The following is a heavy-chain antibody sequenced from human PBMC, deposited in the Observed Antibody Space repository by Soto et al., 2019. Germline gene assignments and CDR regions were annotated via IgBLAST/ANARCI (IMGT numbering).Heavy chain of an antibody. CDR2: IIPILGIA. J-gene: IGHJ4*02. Sequence: QVQLVQSGAEVKKPGSSVKVSCKASGGTFSSYTISWVRQAPGQGLEWMGRIIPILGIANYAQKFQGRVTINXXKXTXKAYMELSSLRSEDTAVYYCAREPGPGGSYRIGIDYWGQGTLVTVSS. V-gene: IGHV1-69*08. D-gene: IGHD1-26*01. CDR1: GGTFSSYT. CDR3: AREPGPGGSYRIGIDY.